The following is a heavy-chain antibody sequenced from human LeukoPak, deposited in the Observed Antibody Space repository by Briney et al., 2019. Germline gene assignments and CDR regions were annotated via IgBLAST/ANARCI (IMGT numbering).Heavy chain of an antibody. J-gene: IGHJ3*02. D-gene: IGHD3-16*01. CDR3: ARATGTWGHDGFDI. Sequence: ASVKVSFKAYGYTFMIYGISWVRQAPGQGLEWMGWISGYSSNTHYAQRLQGRVTMTTDTSTITAYMELRSLRSDDTAVYYCARATGTWGHDGFDIWGQGTMVTVSS. CDR2: ISGYSSNT. V-gene: IGHV1-18*01. CDR1: GYTFMIYG.